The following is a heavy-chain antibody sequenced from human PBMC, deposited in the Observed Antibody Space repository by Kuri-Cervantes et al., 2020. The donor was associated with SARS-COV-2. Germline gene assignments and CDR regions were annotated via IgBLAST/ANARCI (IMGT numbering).Heavy chain of an antibody. CDR2: IRYDGSNK. D-gene: IGHD3-3*01. CDR1: GFTFSSYG. Sequence: GESLKISCAASGFTFSSYGMHWVRQAPGKGLEWVAFIRYDGSNKYYADSVKGRFTISRGNAKNSLYLQMNSLRAEDTAVYYCARAGKSRDFWSGPFYPDYWGQGTLVTVSS. V-gene: IGHV3-30*02. CDR3: ARAGKSRDFWSGPFYPDY. J-gene: IGHJ4*02.